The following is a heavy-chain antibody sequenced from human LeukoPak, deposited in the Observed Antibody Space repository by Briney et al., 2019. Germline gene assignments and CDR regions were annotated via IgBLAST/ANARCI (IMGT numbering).Heavy chain of an antibody. V-gene: IGHV4-39*01. CDR3: ARPRDSGWYPYFDP. CDR1: GGSINSGTYY. J-gene: IGHJ5*02. Sequence: SETLSLTCNVSGGSINSGTYYWGWIRQPPGKGLEWIGSVYYSGSTYYNPSLKSRVTISVDTSKNQFSLRLNSVTAADTAVYYCARPRDSGWYPYFDPWGQGTLVTVSS. D-gene: IGHD6-19*01. CDR2: VYYSGST.